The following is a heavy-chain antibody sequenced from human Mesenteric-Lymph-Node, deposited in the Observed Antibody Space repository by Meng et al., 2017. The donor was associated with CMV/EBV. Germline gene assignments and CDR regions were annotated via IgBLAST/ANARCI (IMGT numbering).Heavy chain of an antibody. CDR2: IYPGDSDT. CDR1: GYSFTSYW. Sequence: GESLKISCKGSGYSFTSYWIAWVRQMPGKGLEWMGIIYPGDSDTRYSPSFQGQVTISADKSISTAYLQWSSLKASDTAMYYCARHRAYFGSGSGGFDPWGQGTLVTVSS. J-gene: IGHJ5*02. CDR3: ARHRAYFGSGSGGFDP. V-gene: IGHV5-51*01. D-gene: IGHD3-10*01.